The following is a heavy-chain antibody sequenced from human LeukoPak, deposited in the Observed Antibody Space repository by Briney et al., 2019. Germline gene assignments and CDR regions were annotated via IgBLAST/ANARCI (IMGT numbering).Heavy chain of an antibody. J-gene: IGHJ4*02. D-gene: IGHD3-10*01. CDR1: GGTFSSYA. CDR2: IIPIFGTA. CDR3: ARGVWFGELSYEYYFDY. Sequence: SVKASCKASGGTFSSYATSWVRQAPGQGLEWMGGIIPIFGTANYAQKFQGRVTITTDESTSTAYMELSSLRSEDTAVYYCARGVWFGELSYEYYFDYWGQGTLVTVSS. V-gene: IGHV1-69*05.